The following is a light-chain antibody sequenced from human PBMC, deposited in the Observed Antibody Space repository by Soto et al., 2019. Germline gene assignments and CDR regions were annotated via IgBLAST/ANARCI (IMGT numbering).Light chain of an antibody. CDR1: SSNIGANYD. CDR2: ANS. Sequence: QSVLTQPPSVSGAPGQRVTISCTGSSSNIGANYDVPWYQQLPGTAPKLLIYANSFRPSGVPDRFSGSKSGTSASLAITGLQAEDEADYYCQSYDSSLSTYVFGSGTKLTVL. CDR3: QSYDSSLSTYV. V-gene: IGLV1-40*01. J-gene: IGLJ1*01.